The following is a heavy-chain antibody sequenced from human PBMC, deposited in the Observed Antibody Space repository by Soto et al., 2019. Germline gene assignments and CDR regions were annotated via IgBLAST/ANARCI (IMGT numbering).Heavy chain of an antibody. CDR1: GYTFTSYD. Sequence: GASVKVSCKASGYTFTSYDINWVRQATGQGLEWMGWMNPNSGNTGYAQKFQGRVTMTRNTSISTAYMELSSLRSEDTAVYYCARGQGERLLWFGELYGPGGTDVWGQGTTVTVSS. V-gene: IGHV1-8*01. D-gene: IGHD3-10*01. CDR3: ARGQGERLLWFGELYGPGGTDV. CDR2: MNPNSGNT. J-gene: IGHJ6*02.